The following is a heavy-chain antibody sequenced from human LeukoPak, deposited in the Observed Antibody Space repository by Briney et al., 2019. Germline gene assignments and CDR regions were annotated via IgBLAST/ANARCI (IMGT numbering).Heavy chain of an antibody. CDR1: GGSISSSNW. D-gene: IGHD6-19*01. CDR3: ARGGLHSSGWYPQSYYYYGMDV. Sequence: SGTLSLTCAVSGGSISSSNWWSWVRQPPGKGLEWIGEIYHSGSTNYNPSLKSRVTISVDKSKNQFSLKLSSVTAADTAVYYCARGGLHSSGWYPQSYYYYGMDVWGQGTTVTVSS. J-gene: IGHJ6*02. V-gene: IGHV4-4*02. CDR2: IYHSGST.